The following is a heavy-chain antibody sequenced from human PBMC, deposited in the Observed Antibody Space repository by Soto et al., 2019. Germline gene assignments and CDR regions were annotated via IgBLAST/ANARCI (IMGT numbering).Heavy chain of an antibody. J-gene: IGHJ6*01. V-gene: IGHV4-59*02. D-gene: IGHD2-21*02. CDR3: ARAGPNRAYRGGDCDPPKYYYYYGMAG. CDR2: IHYSGGT. CDR1: GSSVSSYS. Sequence: SETLSLTCSVTGSSVSSYSWSWIRQSPGKGLEWIGYIHYSGGTNYTPSLRSRVTISVDTSKNQFSLKLSSVTAADTAVYYCARAGPNRAYRGGDCDPPKYYYYYGMAGWGQGTIVTVTS.